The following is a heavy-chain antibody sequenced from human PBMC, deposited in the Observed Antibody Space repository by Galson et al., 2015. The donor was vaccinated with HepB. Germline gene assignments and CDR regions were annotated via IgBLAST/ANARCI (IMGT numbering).Heavy chain of an antibody. CDR1: GFTFDDYA. CDR3: AKDISSGGYAGGWLDY. CDR2: ISWNSGNI. Sequence: SLRLSCAASGFTFDDYAMHWVRQAPGKGLEWVSGISWNSGNIGYADSVKGRFTISRDNAKKSLYLQMNSLRAEDTALYYCAKDISSGGYAGGWLDYWGQGTLVTVSS. V-gene: IGHV3-9*01. D-gene: IGHD6-19*01. J-gene: IGHJ4*02.